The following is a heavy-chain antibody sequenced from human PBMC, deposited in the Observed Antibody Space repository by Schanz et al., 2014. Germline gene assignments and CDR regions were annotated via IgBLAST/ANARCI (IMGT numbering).Heavy chain of an antibody. V-gene: IGHV3-66*01. D-gene: IGHD6-19*01. CDR1: GFTVSSNH. Sequence: EGQLAESGGGLVQPGGSLRLSCAVSGFTVSSNHMSWVRQAPGKGLEWVSVIYSGIGAYYADSVKDRFTVSRYNSKNTVYLQMNRLRAEDTAVYYCARVHHYDPSGWGYFDYWGQGALVTVSS. CDR2: IYSGIGA. CDR3: ARVHHYDPSGWGYFDY. J-gene: IGHJ4*02.